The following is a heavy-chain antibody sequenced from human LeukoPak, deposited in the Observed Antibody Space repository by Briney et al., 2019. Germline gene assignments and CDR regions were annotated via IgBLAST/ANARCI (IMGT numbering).Heavy chain of an antibody. CDR3: ARIGVWGSGSYYNRGHHKSHGMDV. CDR2: ISAYNGNT. CDR1: GYTFTSYG. J-gene: IGHJ6*02. D-gene: IGHD3-10*01. V-gene: IGHV1-18*01. Sequence: ASVKVSCKASGYTFTSYGISWVRQAPGQGLEWMGWISAYNGNTNYAQKLQGRVTMTTDTSTSTAYMELRSLRSDDTAVYYCARIGVWGSGSYYNRGHHKSHGMDVWGQGTTVTVSS.